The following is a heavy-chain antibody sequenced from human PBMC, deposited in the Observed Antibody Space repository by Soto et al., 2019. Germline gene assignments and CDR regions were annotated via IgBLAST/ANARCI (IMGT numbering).Heavy chain of an antibody. CDR1: VYNFATYW. Sequence: GESLKISCKGSVYNFATYWIAWVRQMPGKGLEYMGIIYPGDSDTRYSPSFQGQVTFSADKSINTAYLQWSSLKASDTAMYYCARHGFYGDYASNYFDPWGQGTLVTVSS. CDR2: IYPGDSDT. D-gene: IGHD4-17*01. CDR3: ARHGFYGDYASNYFDP. J-gene: IGHJ5*02. V-gene: IGHV5-51*01.